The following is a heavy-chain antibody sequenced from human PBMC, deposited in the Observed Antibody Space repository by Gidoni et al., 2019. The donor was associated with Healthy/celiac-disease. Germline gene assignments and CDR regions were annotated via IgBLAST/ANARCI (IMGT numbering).Heavy chain of an antibody. D-gene: IGHD3-22*01. CDR3: ARASLTYYYDSSGYYAFDI. V-gene: IGHV1-69*01. Sequence: QVQLVQSGAAVKKPGSSVKVSCKASGGTFSSYALSWVRQAPGQGLEWMGGIIPIFGTANYAQKFQGRVTITADESTSTAYMELSSLRSEDTAVYYCARASLTYYYDSSGYYAFDIWGQGTMVTVSS. CDR2: IIPIFGTA. CDR1: GGTFSSYA. J-gene: IGHJ3*02.